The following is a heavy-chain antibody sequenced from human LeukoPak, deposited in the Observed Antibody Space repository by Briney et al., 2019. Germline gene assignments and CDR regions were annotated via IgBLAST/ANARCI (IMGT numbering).Heavy chain of an antibody. CDR3: ARVYLAAGLDY. CDR1: GGSFSGYY. CDR2: INHSGST. V-gene: IGHV4-34*01. D-gene: IGHD6-19*01. J-gene: IGHJ4*02. Sequence: SETLSLTCAVYGGSFSGYYWSWIRQPPGKGLEWIGEINHSGSTNYNPSLKSRVTISVDTSKNQFSLKLSSVTAADTAVYYCARVYLAAGLDYWGQGTLVTVSS.